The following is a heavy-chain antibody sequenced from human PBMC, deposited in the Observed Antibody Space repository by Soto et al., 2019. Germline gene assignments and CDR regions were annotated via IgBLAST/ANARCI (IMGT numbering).Heavy chain of an antibody. CDR3: ARVGAVGATTADY. CDR2: IYYSGST. V-gene: IGHV4-30-4*01. D-gene: IGHD1-26*01. Sequence: SETLSLTCTVSGGSISSGDNYWSWIRQPPGKGLEWIGYIYYSGSTYYNPSLKSRVTISVDTPKNQFSLKLSSVTAADTAVYYCARVGAVGATTADYWGQGTLVTSPQ. CDR1: GGSISSGDNY. J-gene: IGHJ4*02.